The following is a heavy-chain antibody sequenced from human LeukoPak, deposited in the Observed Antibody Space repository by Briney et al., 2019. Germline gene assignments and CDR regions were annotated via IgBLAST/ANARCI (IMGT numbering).Heavy chain of an antibody. V-gene: IGHV4-4*07. Sequence: PSETLSLTCTVLGTSITSSGWSWCRQSAGKGLEWIGRVHFSGSTNYNPSLRSRVAISMDSSKNQLSLEVTSVNAADTGLYCYARDDGRRDGSGGYHYWGQGILVTVSS. CDR2: VHFSGST. CDR1: GTSITSSG. D-gene: IGHD2-15*01. CDR3: ARDDGRRDGSGGYHY. J-gene: IGHJ4*02.